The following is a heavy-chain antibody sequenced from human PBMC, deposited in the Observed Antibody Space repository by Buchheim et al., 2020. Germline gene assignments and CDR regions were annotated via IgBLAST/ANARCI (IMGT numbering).Heavy chain of an antibody. CDR1: GFTFSIYS. J-gene: IGHJ4*02. CDR2: ISSSSSTI. V-gene: IGHV3-48*01. CDR3: ARDQSDSSGYYRFDY. Sequence: EVQLVESGGGLVQPGGSLRLSCAASGFTFSIYSLDWVRQAPGKGLEWVSYISSSSSTIYYADYVKGRFTISSDNAKNSMYLQMNSLRAEDTAVYYCARDQSDSSGYYRFDYWGQGTL. D-gene: IGHD3-22*01.